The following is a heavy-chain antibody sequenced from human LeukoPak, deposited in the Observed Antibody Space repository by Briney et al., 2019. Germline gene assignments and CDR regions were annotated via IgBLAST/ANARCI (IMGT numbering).Heavy chain of an antibody. CDR3: ARAYGSGNIFDY. CDR2: IYYSGST. J-gene: IGHJ4*02. Sequence: SETLSLTCTVSGGSISSYYWGWIRQPPGKGLEWIGYIYYSGSTNYNPSLKSRVTISVDTSKNQFSLKLSSVTAADTAVYYCARAYGSGNIFDYWGQGTLVTVSS. CDR1: GGSISSYY. D-gene: IGHD3-10*01. V-gene: IGHV4-59*01.